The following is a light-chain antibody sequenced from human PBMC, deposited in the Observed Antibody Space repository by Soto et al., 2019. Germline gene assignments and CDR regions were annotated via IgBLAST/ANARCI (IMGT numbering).Light chain of an antibody. Sequence: EIVMSQSPATLSVSPGERATLSCRASQSVNSNLVWYQQKPGQVPRLLIYAASTRATGIPARFSGSGSGTEFTLTINSLQSEDFAVYYCQQYNSWPPWSFGQGTKVEIK. CDR2: AAS. CDR3: QQYNSWPPWS. CDR1: QSVNSN. V-gene: IGKV3-15*01. J-gene: IGKJ1*01.